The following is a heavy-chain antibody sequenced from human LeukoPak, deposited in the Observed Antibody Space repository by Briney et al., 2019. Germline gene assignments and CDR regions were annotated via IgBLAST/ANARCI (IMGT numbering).Heavy chain of an antibody. J-gene: IGHJ4*02. CDR2: ISGSGGST. Sequence: GGSLRLSCAASGFTFSSYAMSWVRQAPGKGLEWVSAISGSGGSTYYADSVKRRFTISRDNSKNTLYLQMNSLRAEDTAVYYCAKPLHYDSSPHGGYWGQGTLVTVSS. V-gene: IGHV3-23*01. D-gene: IGHD3-22*01. CDR3: AKPLHYDSSPHGGY. CDR1: GFTFSSYA.